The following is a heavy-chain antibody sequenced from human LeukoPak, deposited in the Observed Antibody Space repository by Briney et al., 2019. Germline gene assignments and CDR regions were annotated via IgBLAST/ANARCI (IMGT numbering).Heavy chain of an antibody. V-gene: IGHV3-48*03. CDR3: ARVDPYFDY. CDR1: GFTFSSYE. D-gene: IGHD3-9*01. CDR2: ISGSGSTI. J-gene: IGHJ4*02. Sequence: GGSLRLSCAASGFTFSSYEMNWVRRAPGKGLEWVSYISGSGSTIYYADSVKGRFTISRDNAKNSLYLQMNSLRAEDTAVYYCARVDPYFDYWGQGTLVTVSS.